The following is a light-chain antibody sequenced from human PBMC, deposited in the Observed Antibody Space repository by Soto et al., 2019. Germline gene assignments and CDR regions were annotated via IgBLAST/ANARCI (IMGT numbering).Light chain of an antibody. J-gene: IGKJ4*01. Sequence: EIVLTQSPGTLSLSVGERVTLSCRASQSVSSYFDWYQQTPGQAPRLLIYDTSKRATGTPDRFSGSGAGTDLTLTVSRLEPEDFPVYYCQQYGSSPLTFGGGTTVQIK. CDR3: QQYGSSPLT. CDR1: QSVSSY. V-gene: IGKV3-20*01. CDR2: DTS.